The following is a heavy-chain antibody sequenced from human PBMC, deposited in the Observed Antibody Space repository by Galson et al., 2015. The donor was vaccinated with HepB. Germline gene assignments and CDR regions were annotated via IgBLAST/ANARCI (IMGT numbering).Heavy chain of an antibody. CDR3: ARYMVRGVIWPYYYGMDV. D-gene: IGHD3-10*01. J-gene: IGHJ6*02. V-gene: IGHV1-46*01. CDR2: INPSGGST. CDR1: GYTFTSYY. Sequence: SVKVSCKASGYTFTSYYMHWVRQAPGQGLEWMGIINPSGGSTSYAQKFQGRVTMTRDTSTSTVYMELSSLRSEDTAVYYCARYMVRGVIWPYYYGMDVWGQGTTVTVSS.